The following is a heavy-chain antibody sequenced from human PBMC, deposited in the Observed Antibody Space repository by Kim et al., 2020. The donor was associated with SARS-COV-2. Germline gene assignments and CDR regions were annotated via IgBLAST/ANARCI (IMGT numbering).Heavy chain of an antibody. V-gene: IGHV4-59*08. CDR3: ARWRNDFWSGYFSDAFDI. CDR1: GGSISSNY. D-gene: IGHD3-3*01. Sequence: SETLSLTCTVSGGSISSNYWSWIRQPPGKGLECIGYIYYSGSTNYNPSLKSRVTISVDTSKNQFSLKLSSVTAADTAVYYCARWRNDFWSGYFSDAFDIWGQGTMVTVSS. J-gene: IGHJ3*02. CDR2: IYYSGST.